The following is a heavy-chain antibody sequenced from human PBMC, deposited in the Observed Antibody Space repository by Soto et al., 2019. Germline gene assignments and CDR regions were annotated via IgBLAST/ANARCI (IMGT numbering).Heavy chain of an antibody. V-gene: IGHV4-30-2*01. CDR3: ARDRRGRYGDYVYYYYGMDV. Sequence: SETLSLTCAVSGGSISSGGYSWSWIRQPPGKGLEWIGYIYHSGSTYYNPSLKSRVTISVDRSKNQFSLKLSSVTAADTAVYYCARDRRGRYGDYVYYYYGMDVWGQGTTVTVSS. CDR1: GGSISSGGYS. CDR2: IYHSGST. D-gene: IGHD4-17*01. J-gene: IGHJ6*02.